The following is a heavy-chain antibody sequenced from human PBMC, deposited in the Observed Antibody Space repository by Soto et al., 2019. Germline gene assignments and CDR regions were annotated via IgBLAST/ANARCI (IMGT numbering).Heavy chain of an antibody. J-gene: IGHJ4*02. V-gene: IGHV3-33*01. CDR3: AREHESGFGDSVPAGFDY. Sequence: QVQLVESGGGVVQPGRSLKLSCAASGFIFGRFGMHWVRQPPGKGLEWVAVIWNDGSNKFYADSVQGRFTISRDNSKNTLYLEMDSLRAEDTAVYYCAREHESGFGDSVPAGFDYWGQGTLVTVSS. CDR2: IWNDGSNK. CDR1: GFIFGRFG. D-gene: IGHD2-21*02.